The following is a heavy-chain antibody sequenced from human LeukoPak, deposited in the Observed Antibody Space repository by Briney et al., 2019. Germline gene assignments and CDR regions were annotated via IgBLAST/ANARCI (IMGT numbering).Heavy chain of an antibody. CDR3: VRKLTGTTFFDY. V-gene: IGHV3-48*03. J-gene: IGHJ4*02. CDR2: IVGNGITI. Sequence: GGSLRLSCAASGFTFSRYWMHWVRHAPGKGLEWVSYIVGNGITICYADSVKGRFTISRDNAKNSLYLQMNSLRAEDTAVYYCVRKLTGTTFFDYWGQGTLVTVSS. CDR1: GFTFSRYW. D-gene: IGHD1-1*01.